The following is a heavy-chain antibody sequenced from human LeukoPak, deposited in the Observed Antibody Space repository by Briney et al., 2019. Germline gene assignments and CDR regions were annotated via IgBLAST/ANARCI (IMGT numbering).Heavy chain of an antibody. J-gene: IGHJ3*02. CDR1: GFTFSSYS. Sequence: GGSLRLSCAASGFTFSSYSMNWVRQAPGKGLEWVSSISSSSSYIYYADSVKGRFTISRDNAKNSLYLQMNSLRAEDTAVYYCARDSDGTDAFDIWGQGTMVTVSS. CDR3: ARDSDGTDAFDI. V-gene: IGHV3-21*01. CDR2: ISSSSSYI.